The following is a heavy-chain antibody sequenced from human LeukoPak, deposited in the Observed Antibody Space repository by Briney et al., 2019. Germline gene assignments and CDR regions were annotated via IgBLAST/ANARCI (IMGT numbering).Heavy chain of an antibody. V-gene: IGHV3-23*01. Sequence: GGSLRLSCAASGFNFSSYAMSWVRQAPGKGLEWVSAISGSGGSTYYADSVKGRFTISRDNSKNTLYLQMNSRRAEDTAVYYCAKAYRYNGSSPLDYWGQGTLVTVSS. J-gene: IGHJ4*02. CDR3: AKAYRYNGSSPLDY. CDR1: GFNFSSYA. CDR2: ISGSGGST. D-gene: IGHD1-26*01.